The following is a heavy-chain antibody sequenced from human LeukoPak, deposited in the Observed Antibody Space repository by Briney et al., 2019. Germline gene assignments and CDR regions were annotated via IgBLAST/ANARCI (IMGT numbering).Heavy chain of an antibody. CDR1: GYSFTDYY. J-gene: IGHJ4*02. CDR2: INPETGGT. V-gene: IGHV1-2*06. CDR3: ARGVGIPDPRYFDF. Sequence: ASVKVSCKTSGYSFTDYYIHWVRRAPGQGLEWMGRINPETGGTQYAPDFQGGVTMTRDTSVTTAYMELSSLRSDDTALYYCARGVGIPDPRYFDFWGQGSLVTVSS.